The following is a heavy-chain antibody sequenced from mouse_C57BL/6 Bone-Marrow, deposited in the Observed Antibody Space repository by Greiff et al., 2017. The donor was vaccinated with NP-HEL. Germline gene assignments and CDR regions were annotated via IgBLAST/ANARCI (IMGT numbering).Heavy chain of an antibody. CDR2: ISYSGST. CDR3: ARDLNYVPFAY. CDR1: GYSITSGYD. J-gene: IGHJ3*01. D-gene: IGHD1-1*01. Sequence: EVQLQESGPGMVKPSQSLSLTCTVTGYSITSGYDWHWIRHFPGNKLEWMGYISYSGSTNYNPSLKSRISITHDTSKNHFFLKLNSVTTEDTATYYCARDLNYVPFAYWGQGTLVTVSA. V-gene: IGHV3-1*01.